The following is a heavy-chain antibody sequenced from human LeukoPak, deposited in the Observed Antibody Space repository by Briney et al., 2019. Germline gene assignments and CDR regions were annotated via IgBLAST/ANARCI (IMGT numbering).Heavy chain of an antibody. CDR1: GFTFSSYA. CDR2: ISSNGGST. V-gene: IGHV3-64*01. Sequence: GGSLRLSCAASGFTFSSYAMHWVRQAPGKGLEYVSAISSNGGSTYYANSVKGRFTISRDNSKNTLYLQMGSLRAEDMAVYYCARGPSSGYYYGWFDPWGQGTLVTASS. J-gene: IGHJ5*02. CDR3: ARGPSSGYYYGWFDP. D-gene: IGHD3-22*01.